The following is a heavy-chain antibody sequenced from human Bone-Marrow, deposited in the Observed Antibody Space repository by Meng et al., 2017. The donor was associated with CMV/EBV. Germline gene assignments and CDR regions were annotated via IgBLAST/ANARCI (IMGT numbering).Heavy chain of an antibody. CDR3: VRGAGSCTSTTCSLGY. V-gene: IGHV1-8*02. CDR1: GYIFTGYY. Sequence: ASVKVSCKASGYIFTGYYLHWVRQATGQGLEWMGWMNPNCGNTGYAQKFQGRVTMTRNTSISTAYMELNSLRSEDTAVYYGVRGAGSCTSTTCSLGYWGQGTLVTVSS. D-gene: IGHD2-2*01. CDR2: MNPNCGNT. J-gene: IGHJ4*02.